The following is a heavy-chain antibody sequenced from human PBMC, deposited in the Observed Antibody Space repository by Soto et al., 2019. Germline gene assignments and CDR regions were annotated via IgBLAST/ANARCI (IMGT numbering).Heavy chain of an antibody. Sequence: QVQLVQSGAEVKKPGASVKVSCKASGYTFTSYGISWVRQAPGQGLEWMGWISAYNGNTNYAQKLQGRVTMTTATSTSTAYLEVRSVRSDDTAVYYCARNSLVGAKGDWCDPWGQGPLVTVSS. D-gene: IGHD1-26*01. CDR3: ARNSLVGAKGDWCDP. J-gene: IGHJ5*02. V-gene: IGHV1-18*01. CDR1: GYTFTSYG. CDR2: ISAYNGNT.